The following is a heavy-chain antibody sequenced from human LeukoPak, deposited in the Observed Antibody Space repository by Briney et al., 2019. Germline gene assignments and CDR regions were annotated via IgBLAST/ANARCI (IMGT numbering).Heavy chain of an antibody. CDR1: GFTFSSYA. Sequence: QPGGSLRLSCAASGFTFSSYAMSWVRQAPGKGLEWVSAISGSGGSTYYADSVKGRFTISRDNSKNTLYLQMNSLRAEDTAVYYCAKDRALITMIVVVTFLDYWGQGTLVTVSS. CDR3: AKDRALITMIVVVTFLDY. D-gene: IGHD3-22*01. V-gene: IGHV3-23*01. CDR2: ISGSGGST. J-gene: IGHJ4*02.